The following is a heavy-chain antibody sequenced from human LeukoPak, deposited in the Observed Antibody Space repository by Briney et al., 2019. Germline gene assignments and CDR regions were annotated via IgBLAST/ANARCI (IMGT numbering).Heavy chain of an antibody. J-gene: IGHJ4*02. CDR1: GGSISSYY. V-gene: IGHV4-59*08. D-gene: IGHD2-15*01. CDR2: IYYSGST. Sequence: SETLSLTCTVSGGSISSYYWSWIRQPPGKGLEWIGYIYYSGSTNYNPSLKSRVTISVDTSKNQFSLKLSSVTAADTAVYYCARLFVVVVAATRPMPYFDYWGQGTLVTVSS. CDR3: ARLFVVVVAATRPMPYFDY.